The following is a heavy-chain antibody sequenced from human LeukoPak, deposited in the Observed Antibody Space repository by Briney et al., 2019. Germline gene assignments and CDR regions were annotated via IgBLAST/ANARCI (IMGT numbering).Heavy chain of an antibody. CDR3: ARGWDSSTLDRYNWFDS. D-gene: IGHD6-13*01. J-gene: IGHJ5*01. CDR1: GGSISSGSYY. V-gene: IGHV4-61*02. CDR2: IYTSGST. Sequence: PSETLSLTCTVSGGSISSGSYYWSWIRQPAGKGLEWIGRIYTSGSTNYNPSLKSRVTISVDTSKNQFSLNLSSVTAADTAVYYCARGWDSSTLDRYNWFDSWGQGTLVTVSS.